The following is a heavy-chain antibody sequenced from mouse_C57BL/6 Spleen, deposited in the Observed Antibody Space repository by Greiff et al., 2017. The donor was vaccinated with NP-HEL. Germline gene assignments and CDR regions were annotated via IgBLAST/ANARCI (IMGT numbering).Heavy chain of an antibody. CDR2: IDPNSGGT. D-gene: IGHD1-1*01. Sequence: VKQSCKASGYTFTSYWMHWVKQRPGRGLEWIGRIDPNSGGTKYNEKFKSKATLTVDKPSSTAYMQLSSLTSEDSAVYYCARALITTVVAWYFDVWGTGTTVTVSS. CDR3: ARALITTVVAWYFDV. V-gene: IGHV1-72*01. J-gene: IGHJ1*03. CDR1: GYTFTSYW.